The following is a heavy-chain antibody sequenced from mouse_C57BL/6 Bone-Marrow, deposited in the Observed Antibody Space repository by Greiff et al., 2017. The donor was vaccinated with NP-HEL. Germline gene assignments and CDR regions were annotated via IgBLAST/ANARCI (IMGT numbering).Heavy chain of an antibody. D-gene: IGHD1-1*01. CDR2: IYPRSGYT. CDR1: GYTFTSYG. V-gene: IGHV1-81*01. J-gene: IGHJ1*03. CDR3: ARGRYGSTFGYFYV. Sequence: VQLQQSGAELARPGASVKLSCKASGYTFTSYGISWVKQRTGQGLEWIGEIYPRSGYTYYNEKFKGKATFTADKSSSTAYMELRSLTSEDSAVYFCARGRYGSTFGYFYVWGTGATVTVSS.